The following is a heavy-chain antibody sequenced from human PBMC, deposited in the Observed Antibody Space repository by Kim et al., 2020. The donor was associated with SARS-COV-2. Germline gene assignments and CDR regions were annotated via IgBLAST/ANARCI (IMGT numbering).Heavy chain of an antibody. CDR2: IYYSGST. J-gene: IGHJ4*02. V-gene: IGHV4-30-4*01. CDR3: ARVREAVAGTGFDY. CDR1: GGSISSGDYY. D-gene: IGHD6-19*01. Sequence: SETLSLTCTVSGGSISSGDYYWSWIRQPPGKGLEWIGYIYYSGSTYYNPSLKSRVTISVDTSKNQFSLKLSSVTAADTAVYYCARVREAVAGTGFDYWGQGTLVTVSS.